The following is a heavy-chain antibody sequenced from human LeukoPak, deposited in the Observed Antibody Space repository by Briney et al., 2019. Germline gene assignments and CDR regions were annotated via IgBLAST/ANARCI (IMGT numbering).Heavy chain of an antibody. CDR3: ARYQKGGGAFDV. V-gene: IGHV4-59*01. Sequence: SETLSLTCTVTGGSISSYYWSWIRQPPGKGLEWIGCINYSGSTNYSPSLKSRVTISVDTSKNQFSLTLSSVTAADTAVYYCARYQKGGGAFDVWGQGAVVTVSS. D-gene: IGHD2-2*01. CDR2: INYSGST. J-gene: IGHJ3*01. CDR1: GGSISSYY.